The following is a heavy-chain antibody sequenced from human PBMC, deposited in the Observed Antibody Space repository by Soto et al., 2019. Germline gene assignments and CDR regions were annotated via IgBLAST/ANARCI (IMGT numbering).Heavy chain of an antibody. CDR1: GYTFTVYY. V-gene: IGHV1-46*03. CDR3: ARGPFDL. CDR2: IKPSGGST. J-gene: IGHJ2*01. Sequence: QVQLVQSGAEVQKPGASVKVSCKASGYTFTVYYIHWVRQAPGQGLEWMGVIKPSGGSTTYAQRFQGRVTMTRDMSTSTVYMELSSLRSEDMALYYCARGPFDLWGRGTLVTVSS.